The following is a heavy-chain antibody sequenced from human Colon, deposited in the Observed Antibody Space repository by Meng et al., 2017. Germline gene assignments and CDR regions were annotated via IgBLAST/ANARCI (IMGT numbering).Heavy chain of an antibody. CDR3: ARHGGYYQDY. J-gene: IGHJ4*02. D-gene: IGHD4-23*01. CDR1: GGSITTNSY. CDR2: IDHRGDP. Sequence: QVQLRESGPWLVKPSGTLSLTCAVSGGSITTNSYWSWVRQSPEKGLEWIGQIDHRGDPYYNPSLKSRVTMSVDRSKSQVSLQLTSVTAADTAVYYCARHGGYYQDYWGQGTLVTVSS. V-gene: IGHV4-4*02.